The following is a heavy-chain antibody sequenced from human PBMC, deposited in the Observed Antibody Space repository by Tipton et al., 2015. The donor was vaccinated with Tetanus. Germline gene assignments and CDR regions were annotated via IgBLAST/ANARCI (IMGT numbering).Heavy chain of an antibody. D-gene: IGHD4/OR15-4a*01. V-gene: IGHV4-39*01. CDR1: GCSISSSSYY. Sequence: TLSLTCTVSGCSISSSSYYWGRIRQPPGKGLEWIGNIFYIGSAYYNPSLRSRVTISVDTSKNQFSLKLSSVTAADTALYYCARRVTMPSAPSRYFDYWGQGTLVTVSS. J-gene: IGHJ4*02. CDR3: ARRVTMPSAPSRYFDY. CDR2: IFYIGSA.